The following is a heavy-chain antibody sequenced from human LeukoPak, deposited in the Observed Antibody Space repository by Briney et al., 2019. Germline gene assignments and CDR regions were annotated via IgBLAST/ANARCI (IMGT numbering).Heavy chain of an antibody. V-gene: IGHV1-8*01. Sequence: GASVKVSCKASGYTFTSYDINWVRQATGQGLEWMGWMNPNSGNTGYAQKFQGRVTMTRNTSISTAYMELSSLRSEDTAVYYCARGFGRRIVVVQAAKGDEFDYWGQGTLVTVSS. D-gene: IGHD2-2*01. J-gene: IGHJ4*02. CDR2: MNPNSGNT. CDR3: ARGFGRRIVVVQAAKGDEFDY. CDR1: GYTFTSYD.